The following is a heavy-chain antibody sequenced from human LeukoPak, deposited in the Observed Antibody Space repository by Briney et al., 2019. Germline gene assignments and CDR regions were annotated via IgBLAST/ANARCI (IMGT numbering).Heavy chain of an antibody. V-gene: IGHV4-34*01. CDR1: GGSFSGYY. Sequence: PSETLSLTCAVYGGSFSGYYWSWIRQPPGKGLEWIGEINHSGSTNYNPSLKSRVTISLDTSKNQFSLNLRSVTAADTAVYYCARDGLVTMELDYWGQGTLVTVSS. J-gene: IGHJ4*02. CDR2: INHSGST. CDR3: ARDGLVTMELDY. D-gene: IGHD3/OR15-3a*01.